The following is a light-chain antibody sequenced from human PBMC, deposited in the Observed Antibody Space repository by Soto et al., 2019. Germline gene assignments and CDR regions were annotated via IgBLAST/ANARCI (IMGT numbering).Light chain of an antibody. Sequence: EIVLTQSPATLSLSPGERATLSCRASQSVSSYLAWYQQKPGQAPRLLIYDASNRATGIPARFSGSGSGTAFPITISSLEPEDFAVYYCQQRSNWPLYTFGQGTKLEIK. CDR3: QQRSNWPLYT. J-gene: IGKJ2*01. CDR1: QSVSSY. CDR2: DAS. V-gene: IGKV3-11*01.